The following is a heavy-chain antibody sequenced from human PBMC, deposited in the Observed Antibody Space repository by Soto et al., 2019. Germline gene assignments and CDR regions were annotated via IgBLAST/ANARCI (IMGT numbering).Heavy chain of an antibody. D-gene: IGHD6-19*01. CDR3: VKDGWET. J-gene: IGHJ5*02. CDR2: IRDGGEST. Sequence: EVQLLESGGGLAQPGGSLRLSCAASGFPFGGYTMSWVRQAPGKGLEWGSAIRDGGESTYYADSVKGRFTISRDNSKNTMYLQLNSLRPEDTAVYFCVKDGWETWGQGTLVTVSS. CDR1: GFPFGGYT. V-gene: IGHV3-23*01.